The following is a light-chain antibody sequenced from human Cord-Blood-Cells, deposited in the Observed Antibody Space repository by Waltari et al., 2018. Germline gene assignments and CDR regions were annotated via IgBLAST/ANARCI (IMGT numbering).Light chain of an antibody. CDR1: SSDVGSYNL. V-gene: IGLV2-23*02. J-gene: IGLJ2*01. Sequence: QSALTQPASVSGSPGQSITISCTGTSSDVGSYNLVSWYQQHPGKAPKLMIYEVSKRHSGVSNRFSGSKSGNTASLTISGLQAEDEADYYGCSYAGSSTFVVFGGGTKLTVL. CDR2: EVS. CDR3: CSYAGSSTFVV.